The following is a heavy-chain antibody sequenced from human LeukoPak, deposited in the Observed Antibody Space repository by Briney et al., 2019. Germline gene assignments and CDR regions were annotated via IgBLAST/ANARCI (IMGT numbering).Heavy chain of an antibody. CDR1: GFTFSSYG. CDR3: AKESTVTPGNVNWFDT. CDR2: ISGSGGST. V-gene: IGHV3-23*01. Sequence: GGSLRLSCAASGFTFSSYGMSWVRQAPGKGLEWVSAISGSGGSTYYADSVKGRFTISRDNSKNTLYLQMNSLRAEDTAVYYCAKESTVTPGNVNWFDTWGQGTLVTVSS. J-gene: IGHJ5*02. D-gene: IGHD4-17*01.